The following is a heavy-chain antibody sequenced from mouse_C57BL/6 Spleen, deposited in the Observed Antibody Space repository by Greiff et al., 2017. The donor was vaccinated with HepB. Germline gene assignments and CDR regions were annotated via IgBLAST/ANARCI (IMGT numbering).Heavy chain of an antibody. V-gene: IGHV7-3*01. D-gene: IGHD3-2*02. CDR2: IRNKANGYTT. Sequence: EVQVVESGGGLVQPGGSLSLSCAASGFTFTDYYMSWVRQPPGKALEWLGFIRNKANGYTTEYSASVKGRFTISRDNSQSILYLQMNALRAEDSATYYCARYISSGPYYAMDYWGQGTSVTVSS. CDR3: ARYISSGPYYAMDY. CDR1: GFTFTDYY. J-gene: IGHJ4*01.